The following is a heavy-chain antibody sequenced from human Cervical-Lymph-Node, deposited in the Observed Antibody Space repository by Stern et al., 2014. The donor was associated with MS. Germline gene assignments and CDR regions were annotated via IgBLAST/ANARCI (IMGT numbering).Heavy chain of an antibody. CDR3: AKDRGSGWSLDY. D-gene: IGHD6-19*01. CDR2: ISNDGSKK. Sequence: QVQLVESGGGVVQPGRSLRLSCAGSGFTFSTYGMHWVRQAPGKGLEWVALISNDGSKKYYVDSVKGRFTISRDNAKNTMYVQMNSLRDEDTAVYYCAKDRGSGWSLDYWGQGTLVTVSS. J-gene: IGHJ4*02. V-gene: IGHV3-30*18. CDR1: GFTFSTYG.